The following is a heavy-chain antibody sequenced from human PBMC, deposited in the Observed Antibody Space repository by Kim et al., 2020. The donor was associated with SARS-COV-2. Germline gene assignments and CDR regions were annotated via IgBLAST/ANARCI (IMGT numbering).Heavy chain of an antibody. V-gene: IGHV3-23*01. Sequence: DADAVAGRIPISRENSKNTLFLQMNSRRAEDPAVYYCAKSVRYSNHSPDYWGQGTLVTVSS. D-gene: IGHD4-4*01. J-gene: IGHJ4*02. CDR3: AKSVRYSNHSPDY.